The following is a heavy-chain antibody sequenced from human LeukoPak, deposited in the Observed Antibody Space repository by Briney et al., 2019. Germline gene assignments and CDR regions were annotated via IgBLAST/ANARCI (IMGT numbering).Heavy chain of an antibody. Sequence: GGPLRLPCAASGFSFSSYTMNWVRQAPGKGLEWVSIISSSSSYIYYADSVKGRFTISRDNAKNALYLQMNSLRVEDTAVYYCARDGRCGGDCYASWGQGTLVTVSS. V-gene: IGHV3-21*01. CDR2: ISSSSSYI. CDR3: ARDGRCGGDCYAS. J-gene: IGHJ4*02. CDR1: GFSFSSYT. D-gene: IGHD2-21*02.